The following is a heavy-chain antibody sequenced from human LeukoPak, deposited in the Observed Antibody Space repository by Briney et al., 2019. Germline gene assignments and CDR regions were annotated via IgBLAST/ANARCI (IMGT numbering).Heavy chain of an antibody. D-gene: IGHD1-1*01. CDR3: AGDVMSTAPDAFDV. CDR2: IYYSGSP. Sequence: PSETLSLTCTVSGGSISSYYWSWIRQPPGKGLEWIEYIYYSGSPTYNPSLKSRVTISVDTSKNQFSLQLSSVTAADTAVYYCAGDVMSTAPDAFDVWGQGTMVTVSS. J-gene: IGHJ3*01. V-gene: IGHV4-59*01. CDR1: GGSISSYY.